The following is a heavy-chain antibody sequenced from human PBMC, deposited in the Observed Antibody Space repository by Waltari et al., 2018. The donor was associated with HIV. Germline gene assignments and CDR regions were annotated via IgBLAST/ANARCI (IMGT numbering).Heavy chain of an antibody. CDR1: GGYINNES. CDR2: IYSSGNT. J-gene: IGHJ5*02. V-gene: IGHV4-4*07. D-gene: IGHD4-17*01. Sequence: QVLLQESGPGLVKPSETLSLTCTVSGGYINNESWSWIRQPAGKGLEWIGRIYSSGNTNYNPSLKSRLSMSVDTSKNQFSLILTSVTAADTAVYYCARAWTTVTGGWFDPWGQGTLVIVSS. CDR3: ARAWTTVTGGWFDP.